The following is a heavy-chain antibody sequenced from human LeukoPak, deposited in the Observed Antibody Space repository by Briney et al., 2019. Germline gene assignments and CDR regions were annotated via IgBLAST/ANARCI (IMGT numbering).Heavy chain of an antibody. CDR1: GFTFSSHW. J-gene: IGHJ4*02. CDR2: FNSDGRSA. D-gene: IGHD4-17*01. Sequence: GGSLRLSCAASGFTFSSHWMHWVRQAPGKGLVCVSRFNSDGRSAYYADSVKGRFAISRDNAKNTLYLQMNSLRAEDTAVYYCARGRYYLDSWGQGTLVTVSS. CDR3: ARGRYYLDS. V-gene: IGHV3-74*01.